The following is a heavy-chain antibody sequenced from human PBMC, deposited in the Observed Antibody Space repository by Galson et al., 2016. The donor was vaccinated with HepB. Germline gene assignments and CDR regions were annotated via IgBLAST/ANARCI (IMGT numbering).Heavy chain of an antibody. D-gene: IGHD3-10*01. CDR3: ARDRSSGSGNFGY. CDR2: IYHSGST. V-gene: IGHV4-31*03. CDR1: GGSIRSGGYY. J-gene: IGHJ4*02. Sequence: QVHLQESGPGLVKPSQTLSLTCSVSGGSIRSGGYYWSWIRQHPGKGLEWIGYIYHSGSTYYNPSLKSRVSISVDTSKNQFSLRLSSVTAADTAVYYCARDRSSGSGNFGYWGQGTLVTASS.